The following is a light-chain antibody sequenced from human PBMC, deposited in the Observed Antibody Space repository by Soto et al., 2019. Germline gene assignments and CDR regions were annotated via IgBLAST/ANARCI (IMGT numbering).Light chain of an antibody. Sequence: EIVLTQSPATLSVSPGDSATLSCRASQSVGPNLVWYQQRFGQSPRLLIYGASSRATGIPDRFSGSGSGTDFTLTSSRLEPEDFAVYYCQQYGSSPLTFGGGTKVDI. J-gene: IGKJ4*01. CDR3: QQYGSSPLT. CDR2: GAS. V-gene: IGKV3-20*01. CDR1: QSVGPN.